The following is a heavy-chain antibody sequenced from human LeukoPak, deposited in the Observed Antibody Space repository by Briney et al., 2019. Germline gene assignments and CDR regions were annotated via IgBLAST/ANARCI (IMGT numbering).Heavy chain of an antibody. V-gene: IGHV3-23*01. J-gene: IGHJ4*02. CDR1: GFTFSSYA. CDR2: ISGSGGST. Sequence: GGSLRLSCAASGFTFSSYAMSWVRQAPGKGLGWVSVISGSGGSTYYADSVKGRFTISRDNSKNTLYLQMNSLRAEDTAVYYCAKDLTYSSGWDFDYWGQGTLVTVSS. CDR3: AKDLTYSSGWDFDY. D-gene: IGHD6-19*01.